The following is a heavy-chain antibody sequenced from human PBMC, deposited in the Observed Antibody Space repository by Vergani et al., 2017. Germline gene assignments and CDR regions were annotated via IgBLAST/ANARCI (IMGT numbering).Heavy chain of an antibody. CDR3: AKTHDFSSLYSSYNWFDP. Sequence: EVMLVQSGAEVKKPGESLKISCKYSESSFISNEIAWVRQMSGKGLQWMGNINPIDSKIAYSPSFQGQAIMSLDKSITTAYLQWRSLKASDTATYYCAKTHDFSSLYSSYNWFDPWGQGTQVTVSS. V-gene: IGHV5-51*03. J-gene: IGHJ5*02. D-gene: IGHD3-3*01. CDR1: ESSFISNE. CDR2: INPIDSKI.